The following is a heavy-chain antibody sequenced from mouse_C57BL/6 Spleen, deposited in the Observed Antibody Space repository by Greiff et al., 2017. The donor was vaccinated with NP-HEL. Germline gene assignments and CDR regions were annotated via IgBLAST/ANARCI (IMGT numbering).Heavy chain of an antibody. CDR3: ARVGGNWDVGGFDY. CDR2: IDPEDGEN. J-gene: IGHJ2*01. V-gene: IGHV14-2*01. CDR1: GFNIKDYY. D-gene: IGHD4-1*01. Sequence: EVKLVESGAELVKPGASVKLSCTASGFNIKDYYMPWVKQRTEQGLEWIGRIDPEDGENKYAPKFQGKATITADTSSNTAYLQLSSLTSEESAVYYCARVGGNWDVGGFDYWGQGTTLTVSS.